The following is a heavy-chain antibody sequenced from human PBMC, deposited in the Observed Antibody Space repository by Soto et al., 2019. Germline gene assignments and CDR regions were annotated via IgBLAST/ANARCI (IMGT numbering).Heavy chain of an antibody. J-gene: IGHJ6*03. V-gene: IGHV1-8*01. CDR2: MNPNSGNT. D-gene: IGHD2-2*01. CDR1: GYTFTSYD. Sequence: ASVQVSCKASGYTFTSYDINWVRQATGQGLEWMGWMNPNSGNTGYAQKFQGRVTMTRNTSISTAYMELSSLRSEDTAVYYCARGPRIVVVPAAYYYYMDVWGKGTTVTVSS. CDR3: ARGPRIVVVPAAYYYYMDV.